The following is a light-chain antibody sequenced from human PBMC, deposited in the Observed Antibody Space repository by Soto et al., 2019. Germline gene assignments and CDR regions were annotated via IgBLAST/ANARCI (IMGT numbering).Light chain of an antibody. CDR1: SSAVGAYNP. Sequence: QSALTQPPSASGSPGQSVTISSTGTSSAVGAYNPVPWYQQNPGKAPKLMIYEVSKRPSGVPDRFAGSKSGNTASLTVSGLQAEDEAHYYCSSYAGSNTYVFGTGTKLTVL. CDR2: EVS. V-gene: IGLV2-8*01. CDR3: SSYAGSNTYV. J-gene: IGLJ1*01.